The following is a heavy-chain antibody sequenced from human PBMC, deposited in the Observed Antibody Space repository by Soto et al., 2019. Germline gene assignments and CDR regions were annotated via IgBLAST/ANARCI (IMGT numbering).Heavy chain of an antibody. CDR1: GFFPNSYA. Sequence: EVQLVESGGGLAQVGTSLRLSCVGSGFFPNSYAMHWVRQAPGKGLECVAGITWTNGEIGYADSVKGRFTLSRDKAKNSLFLQMDSLRPDDTALYYCARGVRQWAPDSWGQGTMVTVSS. CDR3: ARGVRQWAPDS. D-gene: IGHD1-1*01. CDR2: ITWTNGEI. V-gene: IGHV3-9*02. J-gene: IGHJ4*02.